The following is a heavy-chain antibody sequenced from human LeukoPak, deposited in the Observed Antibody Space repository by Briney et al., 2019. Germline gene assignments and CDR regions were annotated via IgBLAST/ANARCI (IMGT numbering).Heavy chain of an antibody. V-gene: IGHV1-18*01. CDR1: GYTFTSYG. CDR3: ARAWGMGVVPAAIESVFDP. J-gene: IGHJ5*02. Sequence: ASVKVSCKASGYTFTSYGISWVRQAPGQGLEWMGWISAYNGNTNYAQKLQGRVPMTTDTSTSTAYMELRSLRSDDTAVYYCARAWGMGVVPAAIESVFDPWGQGTLVTVSS. CDR2: ISAYNGNT. D-gene: IGHD2-2*01.